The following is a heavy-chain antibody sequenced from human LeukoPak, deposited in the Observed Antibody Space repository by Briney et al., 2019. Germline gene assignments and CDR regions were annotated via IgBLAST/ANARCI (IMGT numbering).Heavy chain of an antibody. J-gene: IGHJ4*02. V-gene: IGHV3-30*03. Sequence: GGSLRLSCAASGFSFSSNGMHWVRQAPGKGLEWVALISYNGNVKYYADSVEGRFTISRDNSKNMLYLQMNSLTIEDTAVYYCLTEDTPTVFDYWGQGALVTVSS. CDR3: LTEDTPTVFDY. CDR2: ISYNGNVK. CDR1: GFSFSSNG. D-gene: IGHD4-17*01.